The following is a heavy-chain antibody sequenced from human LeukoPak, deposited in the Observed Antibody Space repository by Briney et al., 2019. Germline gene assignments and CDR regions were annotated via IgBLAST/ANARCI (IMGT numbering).Heavy chain of an antibody. CDR2: INHSGST. D-gene: IGHD2-2*01. J-gene: IGHJ6*03. Sequence: SETLSLTCAVYGGSFSGYYWSWIRQPPGKGLEWIGEINHSGSTNYNPSLKSRVTISVDTSKNQFSLKLSSVTAADTAVYYCARRARSTSPLYYYYYYYMDVWGKGTTVTVSS. CDR1: GGSFSGYY. CDR3: ARRARSTSPLYYYYYYYMDV. V-gene: IGHV4-34*01.